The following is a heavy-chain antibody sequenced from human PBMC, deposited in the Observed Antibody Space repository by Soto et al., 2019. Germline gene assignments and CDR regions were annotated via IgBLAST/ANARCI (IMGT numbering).Heavy chain of an antibody. CDR2: INPSGGST. CDR3: ARGIICSYGYSDAFDI. CDR1: GYSFSSYY. D-gene: IGHD5-18*01. J-gene: IGHJ3*02. V-gene: IGHV1-46*01. Sequence: ASVEVSCKASGYSFSSYYMHWGRQAPGQGLEWMGIINPSGGSTSYAQKFQGRFTMTKDTSTRTVYMELRSLRSEDTAEYYCARGIICSYGYSDAFDIWGQGTMVTVSS.